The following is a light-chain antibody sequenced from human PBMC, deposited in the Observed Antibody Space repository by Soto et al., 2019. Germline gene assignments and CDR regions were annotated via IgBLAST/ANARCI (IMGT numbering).Light chain of an antibody. CDR3: QSYAYSLGGHVI. V-gene: IGLV1-40*01. CDR2: ANT. J-gene: IGLJ2*01. Sequence: QSVLTQPPSVSGSPGQSITISCTGTSCYIGAGYDVYWYQQLPGTAPKLIIYANTNRPSGVPDRFSGSKSGTSASLAITGLQAEDEADYYCQSYAYSLGGHVIFGGGTKVTVL. CDR1: SCYIGAGYD.